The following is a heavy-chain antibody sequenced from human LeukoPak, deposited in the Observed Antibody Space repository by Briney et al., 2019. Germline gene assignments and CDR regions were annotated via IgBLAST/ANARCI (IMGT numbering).Heavy chain of an antibody. D-gene: IGHD1-1*01. Sequence: SETLSLTCTVSGGSISSSNYYWGWIRQPPGKGLEWIGSMFYRGSTFYNLSLKSRVTISVDTSKNQFSLKLNSVTAADTAVYYCASQLGGTTFHWGQGTLVTVSS. J-gene: IGHJ4*02. CDR1: GGSISSSNYY. CDR2: MFYRGST. V-gene: IGHV4-39*07. CDR3: ASQLGGTTFH.